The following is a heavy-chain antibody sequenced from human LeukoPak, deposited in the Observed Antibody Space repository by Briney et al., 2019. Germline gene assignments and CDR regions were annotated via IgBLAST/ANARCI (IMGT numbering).Heavy chain of an antibody. Sequence: GGSLRLSCAASGFTFSSYAMHWVRQPPGKGLEWVAIISYDGSYQYYLDSVKGRFTISRDNSKNTVFLQMNSLKPEDTAVYYCAKDVATQLWYYFDSWGQGTLVTVSS. J-gene: IGHJ4*02. CDR3: AKDVATQLWYYFDS. V-gene: IGHV3-30*18. CDR2: ISYDGSYQ. D-gene: IGHD5-18*01. CDR1: GFTFSSYA.